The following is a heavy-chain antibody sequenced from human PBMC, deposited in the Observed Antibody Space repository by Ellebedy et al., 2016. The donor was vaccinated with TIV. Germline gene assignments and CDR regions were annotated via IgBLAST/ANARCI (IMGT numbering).Heavy chain of an antibody. V-gene: IGHV5-51*01. D-gene: IGHD3-10*01. J-gene: IGHJ4*02. Sequence: GESLKISCNGSGYSFTNYWIGWARQMPGKGLEWVGIIYPGDYDTRYRPSFRGQVIISVDRSINTAYLQWSSLRTSDTAMYYCARRGPGAGDYWGQGTLVTVSS. CDR2: IYPGDYDT. CDR1: GYSFTNYW. CDR3: ARRGPGAGDY.